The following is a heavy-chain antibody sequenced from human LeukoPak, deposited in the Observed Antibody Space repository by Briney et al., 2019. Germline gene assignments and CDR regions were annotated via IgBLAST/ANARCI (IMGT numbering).Heavy chain of an antibody. Sequence: SQTLSLTCTVSGGSISSGGYYWSWIRQHPGKGLEWIGYIYYSGSTYYNPSLKSRVTISVDTSKNQFSLKLSSVTAADTAVYYCARGRIAVAGTRDYFDYWGQGTLVTVSS. CDR1: GGSISSGGYY. CDR2: IYYSGST. D-gene: IGHD6-19*01. V-gene: IGHV4-31*03. CDR3: ARGRIAVAGTRDYFDY. J-gene: IGHJ4*02.